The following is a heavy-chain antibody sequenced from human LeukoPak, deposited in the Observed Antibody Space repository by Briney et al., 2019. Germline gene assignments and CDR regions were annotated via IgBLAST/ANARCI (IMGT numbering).Heavy chain of an antibody. V-gene: IGHV1-69*05. CDR1: GGTFNSYA. Sequence: ASVKVSCKASGGTFNSYAISWVRQAPGQGLEWMGRIIPIFGTANYAQKFQGRVTITTDESTSTAYMELSSLRSEDTAVYYCARGADVVYFDYWGQGTLVTVSS. D-gene: IGHD2-21*01. CDR3: ARGADVVYFDY. J-gene: IGHJ4*02. CDR2: IIPIFGTA.